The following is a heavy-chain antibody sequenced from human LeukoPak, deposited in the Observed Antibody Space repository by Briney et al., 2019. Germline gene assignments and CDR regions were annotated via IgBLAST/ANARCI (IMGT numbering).Heavy chain of an antibody. D-gene: IGHD3-10*01. CDR1: GGSFSGYY. V-gene: IGHV4-34*12. Sequence: SETLSLTCAVYGGSFSGYYWSWIRQPPGKGLEWIGEIIHSGSTNYNPSLKSRLTISVDTSKTQFSLKLSSVTAADTAVYYCARRTVRGVIKYWGQGTLVTVSS. CDR2: IIHSGST. J-gene: IGHJ4*02. CDR3: ARRTVRGVIKY.